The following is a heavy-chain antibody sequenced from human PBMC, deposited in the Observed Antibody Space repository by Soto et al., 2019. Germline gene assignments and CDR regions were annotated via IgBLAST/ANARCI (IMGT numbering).Heavy chain of an antibody. D-gene: IGHD3-10*01. Sequence: QVQLVQSGAEVKRPGDSVTVSCKASGYGFIHYYIHWVRLAPGQGLEWLGWINPSSIVTNYAQKFQGRVTMTRDMSVSTAHLELSSLTSDDTAVYYCARGGGGDTPIDYWGQGTLVTVSS. V-gene: IGHV1-2*02. CDR3: ARGGGGDTPIDY. CDR1: GYGFIHYY. J-gene: IGHJ4*02. CDR2: INPSSIVT.